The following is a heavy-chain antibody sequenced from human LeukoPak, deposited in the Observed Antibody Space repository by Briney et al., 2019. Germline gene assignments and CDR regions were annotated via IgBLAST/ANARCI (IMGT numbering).Heavy chain of an antibody. Sequence: SETLSLTCTVSGGSISSYYWRWIRQPPGKGLEWIGYIYYSGSTNYNPSLKSRVTISVDTSKNQFSLKLSSVTAADTAVYYCAREGEAGTFDYWGQGTLVTVSS. CDR2: IYYSGST. V-gene: IGHV4-59*01. CDR1: GGSISSYY. CDR3: AREGEAGTFDY. D-gene: IGHD3-10*01. J-gene: IGHJ4*02.